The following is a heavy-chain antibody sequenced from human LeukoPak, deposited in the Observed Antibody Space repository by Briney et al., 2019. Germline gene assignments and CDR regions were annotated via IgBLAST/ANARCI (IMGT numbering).Heavy chain of an antibody. CDR1: GFTFSSYG. J-gene: IGHJ4*02. D-gene: IGHD3-3*01. CDR3: AKAMLRFLEWLPSDY. Sequence: GGSLRLSCAASGFTFSSYGMHWVRQAPGKGLEWVAVISYDGSNKYYADSVKGRFTISRDNSKNTLYLQMNSLRAEDTAVYYCAKAMLRFLEWLPSDYWGQETLVTVSS. V-gene: IGHV3-30*18. CDR2: ISYDGSNK.